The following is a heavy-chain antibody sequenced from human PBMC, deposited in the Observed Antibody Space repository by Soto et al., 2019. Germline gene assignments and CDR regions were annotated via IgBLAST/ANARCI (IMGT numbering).Heavy chain of an antibody. CDR2: INHSGST. V-gene: IGHV4-34*01. J-gene: IGHJ3*02. D-gene: IGHD3-3*01. CDR1: GGSFSGYY. CDR3: ARSGYDFWSGFSDI. Sequence: SETLSLTCAVYGGSFSGYYLSWIRQPPGKGLEWIGEINHSGSTNYNPSLKSRVTISVDTSKNQFSLKLSSVTAADTAVYYCARSGYDFWSGFSDIWGQGTMVTVSS.